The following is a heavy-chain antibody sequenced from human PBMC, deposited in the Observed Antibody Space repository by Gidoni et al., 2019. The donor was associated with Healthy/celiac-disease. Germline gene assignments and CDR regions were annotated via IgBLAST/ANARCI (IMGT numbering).Heavy chain of an antibody. Sequence: EVRLVESWGGLVKPGGALILSGASTGFTFSSDSMNWVRQAPGKGLEWVSAMSSSSSYIYYADSVKGRFTIPRDNAKNSLYLQMNSLRAEDTAVYYCARGSGDSSGYYYGDAFDIWGQGTMVTVSS. CDR2: MSSSSSYI. D-gene: IGHD3-22*01. CDR3: ARGSGDSSGYYYGDAFDI. CDR1: GFTFSSDS. J-gene: IGHJ3*02. V-gene: IGHV3-21*01.